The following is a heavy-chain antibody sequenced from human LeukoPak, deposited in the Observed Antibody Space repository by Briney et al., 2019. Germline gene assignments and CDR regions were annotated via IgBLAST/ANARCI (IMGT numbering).Heavy chain of an antibody. J-gene: IGHJ4*02. CDR2: ISAYNGNT. D-gene: IGHD4-17*01. V-gene: IGHV1-18*01. CDR1: GYTFTSYG. Sequence: SVKVSCKASGYTFTSYGISWVRQAPGQGLEWMGWISAYNGNTNYAQKLQGRVTMTTDTSTSTAYMELRSLRSDDTAVYYCARNTVTTYPRPYYFDYWGQGTLVTVSS. CDR3: ARNTVTTYPRPYYFDY.